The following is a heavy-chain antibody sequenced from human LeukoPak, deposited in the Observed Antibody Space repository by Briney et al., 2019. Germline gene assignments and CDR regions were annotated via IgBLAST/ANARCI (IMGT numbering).Heavy chain of an antibody. J-gene: IGHJ4*02. Sequence: PGGSLRLSCAASGFTFSNYAMSWVRQAPGKGLEWVSGISGSGLSTYYADSVKGRFTISRDNSKNTLYLQMDSLRAEDTAVYYCAKRRADDTFSYYFDYWGQGTLVTVSS. D-gene: IGHD3-3*02. CDR1: GFTFSNYA. CDR2: ISGSGLST. V-gene: IGHV3-23*01. CDR3: AKRRADDTFSYYFDY.